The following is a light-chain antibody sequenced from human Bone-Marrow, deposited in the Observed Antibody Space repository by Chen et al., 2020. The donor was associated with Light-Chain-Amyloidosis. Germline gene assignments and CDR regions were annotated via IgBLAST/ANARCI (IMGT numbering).Light chain of an antibody. Sequence: SYVLTQPSSVSMAPGQTATIACGGNNIGSTSVHWYQQTPGQAPLLVVYDDSDRPSGIPERLSGDSSGNTATLTISRVEAGDEAGHYCQVWDRSSDRPVFGGGTKLTVL. CDR1: NIGSTS. J-gene: IGLJ3*02. V-gene: IGLV3-21*02. CDR3: QVWDRSSDRPV. CDR2: DDS.